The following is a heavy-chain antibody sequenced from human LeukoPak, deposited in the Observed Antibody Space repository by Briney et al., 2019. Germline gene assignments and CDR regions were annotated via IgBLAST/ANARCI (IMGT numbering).Heavy chain of an antibody. J-gene: IGHJ4*02. CDR1: GGSFSGYY. V-gene: IGHV4-34*01. CDR3: ATDRPCPLGYCSGGSYVPDLDY. D-gene: IGHD2-15*01. CDR2: INHSGST. Sequence: SETLSLTCAVYGGSFSGYYWSWIRQPPGKGLEWIGEINHSGSTNYNPSLKSRVTISVDTSKNQFSLKLSSVTAADTAVYYCATDRPCPLGYCSGGSYVPDLDYWGQGTLVTVSS.